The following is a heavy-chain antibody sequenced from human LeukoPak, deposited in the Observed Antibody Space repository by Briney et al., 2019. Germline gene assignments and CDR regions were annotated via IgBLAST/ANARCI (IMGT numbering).Heavy chain of an antibody. CDR1: GFTFGNYD. V-gene: IGHV3-23*01. D-gene: IGHD5-18*01. Sequence: SGGSLRLSCAVSGFTFGNYDMTWVRQAPGKGLEWVSGISGSHYNTYYADSVKGRFTISRDNAKNTLYLRMNSLRGEDTAVYFCARDAPGNTALDYWGQGTLVTVSS. CDR2: ISGSHYNT. CDR3: ARDAPGNTALDY. J-gene: IGHJ4*02.